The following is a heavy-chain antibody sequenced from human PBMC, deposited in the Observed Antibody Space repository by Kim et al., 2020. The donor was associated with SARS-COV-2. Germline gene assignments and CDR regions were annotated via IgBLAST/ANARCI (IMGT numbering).Heavy chain of an antibody. CDR1: GVTFSSYA. D-gene: IGHD3-10*01. Sequence: SVKVSCKASGVTFSSYAISWVRQAPGQGLEWMGGIIPIFGTANYAQKFQGRVTITADESSSTAYMELSSLRSEDTAVYYCARDRVGLFDYWGQGTLVTVSS. CDR2: IIPIFGTA. CDR3: ARDRVGLFDY. V-gene: IGHV1-69*13. J-gene: IGHJ4*02.